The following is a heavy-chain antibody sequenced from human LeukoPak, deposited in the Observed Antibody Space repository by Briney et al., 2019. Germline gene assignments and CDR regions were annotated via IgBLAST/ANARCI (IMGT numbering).Heavy chain of an antibody. CDR1: GFIFSNFA. CDR3: ATYRVPGTFDL. V-gene: IGHV3-23*01. Sequence: GGALTVSCAASGFIFSNFAMNWVRPAAGKGLEWVSAISGSGGSTYHADSVKGRFTISRDKSKNTLYLQMNSLRAEDTAIYYCATYRVPGTFDLWGQGTMVTVSS. D-gene: IGHD1-14*01. J-gene: IGHJ3*01. CDR2: ISGSGGST.